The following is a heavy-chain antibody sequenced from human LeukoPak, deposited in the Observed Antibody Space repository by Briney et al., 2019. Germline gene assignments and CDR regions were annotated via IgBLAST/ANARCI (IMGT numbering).Heavy chain of an antibody. D-gene: IGHD1-1*01. CDR2: ISSSSIYI. V-gene: IGHV3-21*01. CDR3: AKNGGWYAFDI. J-gene: IGHJ3*02. CDR1: GFTFSSYS. Sequence: EGSLRLSCAASGFTFSSYSMNWVRQAPGKGLEWVSSISSSSIYIYYADSLKGRFTISRDNAKNSLYLQMNSLRAEDTAVYYCAKNGGWYAFDIWGQGTMVTVSS.